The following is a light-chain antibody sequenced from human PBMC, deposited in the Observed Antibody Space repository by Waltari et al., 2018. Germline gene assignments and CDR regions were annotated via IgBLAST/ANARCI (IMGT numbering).Light chain of an antibody. CDR2: DAS. CDR1: QTFATH. Sequence: DIVLTQSPATLSLSPGERATLSCRASQTFATHLAWYHHKPGQAPRILIYDASPQATGIPAMCSGSGSRTDISLTISTLEPEDFAIYYWHQRSARDTFGQGTQLEIK. J-gene: IGKJ5*01. V-gene: IGKV3-11*01. CDR3: HQRSARDT.